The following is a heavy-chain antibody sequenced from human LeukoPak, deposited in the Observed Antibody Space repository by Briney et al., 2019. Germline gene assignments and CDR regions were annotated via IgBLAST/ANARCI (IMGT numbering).Heavy chain of an antibody. CDR2: IYYSGST. Sequence: SETLSLTCIVSGGSISNYYWSWIRQPPGKGLEYIGYIYYSGSTSYNPSLKSRVTISVDKSKNQFSLKLSSVTAADTAVYYCARRWRGYFDYWGQGTLVTVSS. V-gene: IGHV4-59*12. J-gene: IGHJ4*02. D-gene: IGHD4-23*01. CDR3: ARRWRGYFDY. CDR1: GGSISNYY.